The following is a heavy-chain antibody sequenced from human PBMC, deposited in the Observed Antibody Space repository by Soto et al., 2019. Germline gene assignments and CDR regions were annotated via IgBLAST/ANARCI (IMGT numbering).Heavy chain of an antibody. CDR2: ISYDGSNK. J-gene: IGHJ5*02. D-gene: IGHD3-10*01. CDR3: ARDLGVLLGWFDP. Sequence: QVQLVESGGGVVQPGRSLRLSCAASGFTFSSYAMHWVRQAPGKGLEWVAVISYDGSNKYYADSVKGRFTISRDNSKNTLYLQMNSLRAEDTAVYYCARDLGVLLGWFDPWGQGTLVTVSS. V-gene: IGHV3-30-3*01. CDR1: GFTFSSYA.